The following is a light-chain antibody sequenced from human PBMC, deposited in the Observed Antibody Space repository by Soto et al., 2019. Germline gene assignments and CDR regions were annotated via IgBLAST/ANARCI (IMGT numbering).Light chain of an antibody. J-gene: IGKJ2*01. V-gene: IGKV1-9*01. CDR1: QSISSS. CDR3: QHLNDYRYT. Sequence: DIQLTQSPSFLSASVGHRVTITCRASQSISSSLAWYQHNPGKAPKLLIYAASTLQNGVPSSFSGSGSGTEFTRTISSLQPEDFATYYCQHLNDYRYTLGQGTKVEIK. CDR2: AAS.